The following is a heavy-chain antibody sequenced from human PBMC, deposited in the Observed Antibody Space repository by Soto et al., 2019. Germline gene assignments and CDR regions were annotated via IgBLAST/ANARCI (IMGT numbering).Heavy chain of an antibody. V-gene: IGHV1-3*01. CDR2: IKAANGDT. D-gene: IGHD3-22*01. CDR3: GRDDGSSYYYADRIDT. J-gene: IGHJ5*02. Sequence: QVQLVQSGAQVKKPGASVKVFCKISGYPSTSYTIHWVRQAPGQSLAWMGRIKAANGDTKFSEKFQSRVTFTADTSTNTISMELSGLKSEDTAVYYCGRDDGSSYYYADRIDTWGQGTLVTVSS. CDR1: GYPSTSYT.